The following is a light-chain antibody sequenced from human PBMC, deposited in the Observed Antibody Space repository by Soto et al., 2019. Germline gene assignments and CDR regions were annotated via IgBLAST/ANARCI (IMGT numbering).Light chain of an antibody. Sequence: QSALTQPASVSGSPGQSITISCTGTSNDVGGYNYVSWYQQHPGKAPKLMMYEVSNRPSGVSDRFSGSKSGNTASLIISGLLAEDEADYYCSSFTSRTTVLFRGGTKLTVL. CDR3: SSFTSRTTVL. CDR2: EVS. CDR1: SNDVGGYNY. J-gene: IGLJ2*01. V-gene: IGLV2-14*01.